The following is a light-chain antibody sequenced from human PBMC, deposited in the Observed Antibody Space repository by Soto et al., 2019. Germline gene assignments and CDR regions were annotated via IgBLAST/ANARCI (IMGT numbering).Light chain of an antibody. Sequence: QSALTQPASVSGSPGQSITISCTGTNSDVGGYNYVSWYQQHPGKAPELMIYEVSHRPSGVSNRFSGSKSDNTASLTISGLQAEDEADYYCSSYTSISTLYVFGTGIKGTVL. J-gene: IGLJ1*01. CDR1: NSDVGGYNY. CDR2: EVS. CDR3: SSYTSISTLYV. V-gene: IGLV2-14*01.